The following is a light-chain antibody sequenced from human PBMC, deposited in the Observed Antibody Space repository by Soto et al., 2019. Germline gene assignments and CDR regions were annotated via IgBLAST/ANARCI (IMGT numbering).Light chain of an antibody. CDR3: SSYTSSNTYV. CDR2: DVS. Sequence: QSALTQSASVSGSPGQSITISCTGTTSDIGFSYYVSWYQQHPDKAPKLIIYDVSDRPSGVSDRFSGSKSGNTASLTISGLQAEDAADYYCSSYTSSNTYVFGTG. J-gene: IGLJ1*01. V-gene: IGLV2-14*03. CDR1: TSDIGFSYY.